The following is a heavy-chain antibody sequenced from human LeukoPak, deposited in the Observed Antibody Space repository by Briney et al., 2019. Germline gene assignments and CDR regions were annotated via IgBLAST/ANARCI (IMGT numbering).Heavy chain of an antibody. D-gene: IGHD3-22*01. J-gene: IGHJ4*02. Sequence: ASVKVSCKASGYTFTGYYMHWVRQAPGQGLEWMGWISAYNGNTNYAQKLQGRVTMTTDTSTSTAYMELRSLRSDDTAVYYCAREGSVYYDSSGYCYYFDYWGQGTLVTVSS. V-gene: IGHV1-18*04. CDR3: AREGSVYYDSSGYCYYFDY. CDR1: GYTFTGYY. CDR2: ISAYNGNT.